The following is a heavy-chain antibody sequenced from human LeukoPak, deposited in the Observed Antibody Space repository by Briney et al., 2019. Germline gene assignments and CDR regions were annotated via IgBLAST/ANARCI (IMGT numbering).Heavy chain of an antibody. Sequence: PGGSLRLSCAASGFSFSDYWMSWVRQTPGKGLEGVAYITQDGSKKFYVDSAKGRFTVSRDNAKNSLFLQMYDLRGDDTAMFYCVRISGRGTYPGVVDSWGQGTLVTVSS. D-gene: IGHD3-10*01. CDR2: ITQDGSKK. V-gene: IGHV3-7*01. CDR1: GFSFSDYW. CDR3: VRISGRGTYPGVVDS. J-gene: IGHJ4*02.